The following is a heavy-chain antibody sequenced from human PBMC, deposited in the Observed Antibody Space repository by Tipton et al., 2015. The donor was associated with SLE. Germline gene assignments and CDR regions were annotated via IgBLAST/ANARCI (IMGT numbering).Heavy chain of an antibody. CDR1: GGSFSGYY. D-gene: IGHD2-2*01. V-gene: IGHV4-34*01. CDR3: ARGRYCSSTSCSYYFDD. CDR2: INHSGST. J-gene: IGHJ4*02. Sequence: TLSLTCAVYGGSFSGYYWSWIRQPPGKGLEWIGEINHSGSTKYDPSLNSRLTIPIDTSKNQFSLKVSFMTSSDTAVYYCARGRYCSSTSCSYYFDDWGQGPLVTVSS.